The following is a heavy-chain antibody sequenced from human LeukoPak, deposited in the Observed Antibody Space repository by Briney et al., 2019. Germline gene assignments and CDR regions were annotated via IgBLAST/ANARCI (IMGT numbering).Heavy chain of an antibody. D-gene: IGHD3-3*01. CDR2: ISYDGSNK. J-gene: IGHJ6*02. CDR1: GFTFSSYA. Sequence: GRSLRLSCAASGFTFSSYAMHWVRQAPGKGLEWVAVISYDGSNKYYADSVKGRFTISRDNAKNSLYLQMNSLRGEDTAVYYCARDRGDFWNPSGGMDVWGQGTTVTVSS. V-gene: IGHV3-30-3*01. CDR3: ARDRGDFWNPSGGMDV.